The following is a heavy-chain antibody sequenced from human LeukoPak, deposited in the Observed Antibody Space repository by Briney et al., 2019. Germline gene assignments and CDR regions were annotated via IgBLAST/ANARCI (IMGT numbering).Heavy chain of an antibody. D-gene: IGHD1-26*01. Sequence: RGGSLRLSCAASGFTFSSYAMSWVRQAPGKGLEWVSAISGSGGSTYYADSVKGRFTISRDNSKNTLYLQMNSLRAEDTAVYYCAKGGRARWDYFDYWGQGTLVTVSS. CDR3: AKGGRARWDYFDY. V-gene: IGHV3-23*01. J-gene: IGHJ4*02. CDR1: GFTFSSYA. CDR2: ISGSGGST.